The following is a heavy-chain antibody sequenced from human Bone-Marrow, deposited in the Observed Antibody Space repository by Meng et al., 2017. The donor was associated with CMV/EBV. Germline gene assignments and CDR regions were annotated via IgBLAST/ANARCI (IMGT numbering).Heavy chain of an antibody. CDR1: GGSISSYY. D-gene: IGHD3-3*01. V-gene: IGHV4-59*01. CDR3: ARSVSYDFWSGSPVGGFDY. CDR2: IFYSGST. Sequence: SETLSLTCTVSGGSISSYYWSWIRQPPGKGLEWIGYIFYSGSTNYNPSLKSPFTISVDTSKNQFSLKRSSVTAADTAVYYCARSVSYDFWSGSPVGGFDYWGQGTLVTVSS. J-gene: IGHJ4*02.